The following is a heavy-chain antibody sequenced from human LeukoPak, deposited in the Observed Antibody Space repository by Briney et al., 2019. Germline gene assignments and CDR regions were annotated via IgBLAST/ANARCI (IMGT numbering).Heavy chain of an antibody. D-gene: IGHD1-26*01. CDR2: INHSGST. J-gene: IGHJ4*02. V-gene: IGHV4-39*07. CDR1: GGSISSSSYY. CDR3: ARGGGSYLPFDY. Sequence: SETLSLTCTVSGGSISSSSYYWGWIRQPPGKGLEWIGEINHSGSTNYNPSLKSRVTMSVDTSKNQFSLKLSSVTAADTAVYYCARGGGSYLPFDYWGQGTLVTVSS.